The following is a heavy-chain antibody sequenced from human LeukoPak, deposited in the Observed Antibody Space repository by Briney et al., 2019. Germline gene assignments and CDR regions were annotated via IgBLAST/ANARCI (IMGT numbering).Heavy chain of an antibody. Sequence: KPSETLSLTCTVSGGSISSYYWSWIRQHPGKGLEWIGYIYYSGSTYYNPSLKSRVTISVDTSKNQFSLKLSSVTAADTAVYHCARDLYYYDSSGYYYVAFDIWGQGTMVTVSS. D-gene: IGHD3-22*01. CDR1: GGSISSYY. V-gene: IGHV4-59*06. CDR3: ARDLYYYDSSGYYYVAFDI. CDR2: IYYSGST. J-gene: IGHJ3*02.